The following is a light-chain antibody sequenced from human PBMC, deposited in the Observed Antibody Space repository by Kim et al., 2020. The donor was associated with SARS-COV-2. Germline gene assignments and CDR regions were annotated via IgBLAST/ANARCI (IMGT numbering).Light chain of an antibody. Sequence: GQSITISCTGTSSDVGGYNYVSWYQQHPGKAPKVMIYDVTKRPSGISDRFSGSKSGNTASLTISGLQAEDEADYYCISFTSSRTWVFGGGTQLTVL. CDR2: DVT. CDR1: SSDVGGYNY. J-gene: IGLJ3*02. V-gene: IGLV2-14*04. CDR3: ISFTSSRTWV.